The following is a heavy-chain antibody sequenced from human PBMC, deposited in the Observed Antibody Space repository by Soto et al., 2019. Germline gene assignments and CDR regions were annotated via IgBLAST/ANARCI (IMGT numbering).Heavy chain of an antibody. Sequence: HPGGSLRLSCAASGFTFSTYSMSWVRQAPGKGLEWVSYISSTSDTIYYADSVKGRFTISRDNAKNSLYLHMNSLSAEDTAVYYCARDRGCSGGICYRDLGYWGQGTLVTSPQ. J-gene: IGHJ4*02. D-gene: IGHD2-15*01. CDR3: ARDRGCSGGICYRDLGY. CDR1: GFTFSTYS. V-gene: IGHV3-48*01. CDR2: ISSTSDTI.